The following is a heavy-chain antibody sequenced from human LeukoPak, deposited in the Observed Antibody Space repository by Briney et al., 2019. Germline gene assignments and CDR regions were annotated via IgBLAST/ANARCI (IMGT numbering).Heavy chain of an antibody. Sequence: SETLSLTCTVSGGSISSGSYYWSWIRQPAGKGLEWIGRIYTSGSTNYNPSLKSRVTISVDTSKNQFSLKLSSVTAADTAVYYCARDVYSYGYDCWGQGTLVTVSS. D-gene: IGHD5-18*01. CDR2: IYTSGST. J-gene: IGHJ4*02. CDR1: GGSISSGSYY. CDR3: ARDVYSYGYDC. V-gene: IGHV4-61*02.